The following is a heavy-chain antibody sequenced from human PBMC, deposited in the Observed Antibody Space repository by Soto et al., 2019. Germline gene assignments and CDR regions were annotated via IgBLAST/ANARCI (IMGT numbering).Heavy chain of an antibody. CDR2: ISYDGSNK. Sequence: GGSLRLSCAASGFTFSSYAMHWVRQAPGKGLEWVAVISYDGSNKYYADSVKGRFTISRDNSKNTLYLQMNSLRAEDTAVYYCARVPPFIAALDYWGQGTLVTVSS. J-gene: IGHJ4*02. CDR3: ARVPPFIAALDY. CDR1: GFTFSSYA. D-gene: IGHD6-6*01. V-gene: IGHV3-30-3*01.